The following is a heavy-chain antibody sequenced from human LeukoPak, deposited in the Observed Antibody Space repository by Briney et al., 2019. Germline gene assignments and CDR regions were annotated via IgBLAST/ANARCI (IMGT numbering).Heavy chain of an antibody. CDR1: GFTFTDYY. V-gene: IGHV1-2*02. CDR3: ARVRSGGWPLSDY. CDR2: VSPHSGDT. Sequence: ASVKVSCQASGFTFTDYYMHWVRQAPGQGLEWMGWVSPHSGDTKYAQKFQGRVTMTRDTSITTAYMELSRLRSDDTAVYYCARVRSGGWPLSDYWVEGTLVTVSS. J-gene: IGHJ4*02. D-gene: IGHD6-19*01.